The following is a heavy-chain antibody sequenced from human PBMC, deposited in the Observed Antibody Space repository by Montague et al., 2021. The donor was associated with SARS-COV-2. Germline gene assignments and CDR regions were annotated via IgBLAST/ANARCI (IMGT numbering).Heavy chain of an antibody. CDR3: ARDTMPNFAYYGVLAGDYYYYYGIDV. D-gene: IGHD3-9*01. J-gene: IGHJ6*02. Sequence: TLSLTCTVSGGSINSGSYYWGWIRQAAGKGLEWIGSISTSGNTNYNTSLKSRVTISVDTSQNQFSLKMYSVTAADTAVYYCARDTMPNFAYYGVLAGDYYYYYGIDVWGQGTTVTVSS. CDR2: ISTSGNT. V-gene: IGHV4-61*02. CDR1: GGSINSGSYY.